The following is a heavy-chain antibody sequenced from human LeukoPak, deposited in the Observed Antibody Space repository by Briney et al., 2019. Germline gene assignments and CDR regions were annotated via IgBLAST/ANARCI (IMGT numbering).Heavy chain of an antibody. D-gene: IGHD3-22*01. CDR3: ARPDDSSGYLNY. CDR1: GGTFSSYA. CDR2: IIPIFGTA. Sequence: GASVKVSCKASGGTFSSYAISWVRQAPGQGLEWMGGIIPIFGTANYAQKFQGRVTITTDESTSTAYMELSSLRSEDTAVYYCARPDDSSGYLNYWGQGTLVTVSS. V-gene: IGHV1-69*05. J-gene: IGHJ4*02.